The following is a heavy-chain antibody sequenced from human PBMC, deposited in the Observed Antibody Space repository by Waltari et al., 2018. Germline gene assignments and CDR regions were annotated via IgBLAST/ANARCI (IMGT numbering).Heavy chain of an antibody. CDR2: VTAHNGNT. V-gene: IGHV1-18*01. CDR3: ARSPGVVMTPYYSYGMDV. J-gene: IGHJ6*02. CDR1: GYTFTSYG. Sequence: QVQLVQSGAEVKKPGASVKVSCKASGYTFTSYGISWLRQAAGQGLEWIGWVTAHNGNTNYAQKLQGRATITTDTSTSTAYMELRSRRSAATAVYYCARSPGVVMTPYYSYGMDVWGQGTTVTVSS. D-gene: IGHD3-3*01.